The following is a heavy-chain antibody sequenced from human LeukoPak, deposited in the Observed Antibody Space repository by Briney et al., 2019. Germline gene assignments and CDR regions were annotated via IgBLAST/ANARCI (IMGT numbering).Heavy chain of an antibody. CDR2: INSDGSDT. CDR1: GFTLSSYW. Sequence: GGSLRLSCAASGFTLSSYWMHWVRQAPGKGLVWVSRINSDGSDTIYGDSVKGRFTISRDNANNTLYLQMNSLRAEDTALYYCARAKPGGNWFDPWGQGTLVTVSS. CDR3: ARAKPGGNWFDP. V-gene: IGHV3-74*01. D-gene: IGHD3-16*01. J-gene: IGHJ5*02.